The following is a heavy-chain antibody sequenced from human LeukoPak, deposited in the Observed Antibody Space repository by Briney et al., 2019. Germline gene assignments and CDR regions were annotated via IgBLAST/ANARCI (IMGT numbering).Heavy chain of an antibody. CDR3: ARRYCPGSTCYSPFDY. D-gene: IGHD2-15*01. V-gene: IGHV4-31*03. J-gene: IGHJ4*02. CDR2: IYYSGST. Sequence: SQALSLTCTVSGGSISSGGYYWSWIRQHPGKGLEWIGYIYYSGSTYYNPSLKSRVTISVDTSKNQFSLKLSSVTAADTAVYYCARRYCPGSTCYSPFDYWGQGTLVTVSS. CDR1: GGSISSGGYY.